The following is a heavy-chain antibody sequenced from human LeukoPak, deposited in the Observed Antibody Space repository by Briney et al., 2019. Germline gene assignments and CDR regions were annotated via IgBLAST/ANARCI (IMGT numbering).Heavy chain of an antibody. CDR3: TLNYGGNSDY. V-gene: IGHV3-15*01. CDR1: GFTFSNAW. J-gene: IGHJ4*02. D-gene: IGHD4-23*01. CDR2: IKSKTDGGTT. Sequence: GGSLRLSCAAPGFTFSNAWMSWVRQAPGKGLEWVGRIKSKTDGGTTDYAAPVKGRFTISRDDSKNTLYLQMNSLKTEDTAAYYCTLNYGGNSDYWGQGTLVTVSS.